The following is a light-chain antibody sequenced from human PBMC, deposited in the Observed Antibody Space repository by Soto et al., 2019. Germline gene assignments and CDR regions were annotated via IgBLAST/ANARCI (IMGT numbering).Light chain of an antibody. CDR2: GAS. CDR1: HRVSSY. J-gene: IGKJ4*01. V-gene: IGKV3-15*01. CDR3: QQYNNWPLT. Sequence: EIVMTQSPATLSVSPRESATLSCRASHRVSSYLAWYQQKPGQAPRLLIYGASTRATGIPARFSGSGSGTVFTLTISSLQSEDFAVYFCQQYNNWPLTFGGGTKVEIK.